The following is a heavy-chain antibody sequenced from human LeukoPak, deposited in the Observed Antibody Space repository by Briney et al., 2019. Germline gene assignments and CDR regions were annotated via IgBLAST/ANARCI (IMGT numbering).Heavy chain of an antibody. V-gene: IGHV4-39*07. J-gene: IGHJ5*02. CDR1: GGSISSSSYY. Sequence: PSETLSLTCTVSGGSISSSSYYWGWIRQPPGKGLEWIGSIYYSGSTYYNPSLKSRVTISVDTSKNQFSLKLSSVTAADTAVYYCARDGHYYDSKEAAVFDPWGQGTLVTVSS. CDR3: ARDGHYYDSKEAAVFDP. CDR2: IYYSGST. D-gene: IGHD3-22*01.